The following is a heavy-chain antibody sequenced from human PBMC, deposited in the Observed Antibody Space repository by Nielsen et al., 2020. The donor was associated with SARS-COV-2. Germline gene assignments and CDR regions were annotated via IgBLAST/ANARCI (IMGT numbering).Heavy chain of an antibody. J-gene: IGHJ4*02. CDR1: GFTFSGSA. Sequence: GGSLRLSCAASGFTFSGSAMHWVRQASGKGLEWVGRIRSYANGYATAYAASVKGRFTISRDDSKNTAYLQVSSLKTEDTALYYCSSPTVAYWGQGTLVTVSS. V-gene: IGHV3-73*01. D-gene: IGHD4-23*01. CDR2: IRSYANGYAT. CDR3: SSPTVAY.